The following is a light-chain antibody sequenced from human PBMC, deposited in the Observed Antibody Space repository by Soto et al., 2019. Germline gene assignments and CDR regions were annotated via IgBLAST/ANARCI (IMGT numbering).Light chain of an antibody. CDR1: QGVXSH. V-gene: IGKV3-11*01. J-gene: IGKJ5*01. CDR3: QQRSSGTPP. CDR2: DAS. Sequence: TGLSKSAAAVSLAPGERATLSCRASQGVXSHLGCYQQKPGQAPRFLXDDASNMANGSPARFSGSGSGTAFTLTGSSLNAEDCVRYYCQQRSSGTPPVGQGTRLAI.